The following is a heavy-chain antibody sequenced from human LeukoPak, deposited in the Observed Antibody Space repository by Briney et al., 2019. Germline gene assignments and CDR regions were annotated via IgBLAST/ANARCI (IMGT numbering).Heavy chain of an antibody. CDR2: ISWNSGSI. V-gene: IGHV3-9*01. CDR3: ARDRGYSTFDY. Sequence: GGSLRLSCAASGFTFDDCAMHWVRQAPGKGLEWVSGISWNSGSIGYADSVKGRFTISRDNAKNSLYLQMNSLRVDDTAVYYCARDRGYSTFDYWGQGTLVTVSS. D-gene: IGHD4-23*01. CDR1: GFTFDDCA. J-gene: IGHJ4*02.